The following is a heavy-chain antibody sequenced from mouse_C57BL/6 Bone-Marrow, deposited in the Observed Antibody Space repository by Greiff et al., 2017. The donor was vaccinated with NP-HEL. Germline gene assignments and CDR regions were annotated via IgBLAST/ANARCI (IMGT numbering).Heavy chain of an antibody. J-gene: IGHJ2*01. V-gene: IGHV1-50*01. CDR2: IDPSDSYT. CDR3: ASDGYFDY. Sequence: QVQLQQPGAELVKPGASVKLSCKASGYTFTSYWMQWVKQRPGQGLEWIGEIDPSDSYTNYNQKFKGKATLTVDTSSSTAYMQLSSLTSEDSAVYYCASDGYFDYWSQGTTLTVSS. D-gene: IGHD2-3*01. CDR1: GYTFTSYW.